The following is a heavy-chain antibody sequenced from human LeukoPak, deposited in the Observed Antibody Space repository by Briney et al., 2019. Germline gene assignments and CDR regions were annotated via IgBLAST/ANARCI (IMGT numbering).Heavy chain of an antibody. CDR1: GFTFSSYS. V-gene: IGHV3-48*04. CDR2: ISSSSSTI. D-gene: IGHD3-10*01. J-gene: IGHJ6*02. CDR3: ARDLYGSGGYYYGMDV. Sequence: GGSLRLSCAASGFTFSSYSMNWVRQAPGKGLEWVSYISSSSSTIYYADSVKGRFTISRDNAKNSLYLQMNSLRAEDTAVYYCARDLYGSGGYYYGMDVWGQGTTVTVSS.